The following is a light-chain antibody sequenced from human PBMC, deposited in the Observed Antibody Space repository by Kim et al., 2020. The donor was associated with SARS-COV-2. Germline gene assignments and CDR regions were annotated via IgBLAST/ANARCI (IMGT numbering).Light chain of an antibody. CDR3: QQYHRYFS. J-gene: IGKJ1*01. CDR1: QSINNL. CDR2: KAS. V-gene: IGKV1-5*03. Sequence: LSASVGDRVTITCRASQSINNLLAWYQEKPGKAPKVLIYKASVLQSGVSSRFSGSGSGTDFTLTINSLQPDDFGTYYCQQYHRYFSFGQGTKVEI.